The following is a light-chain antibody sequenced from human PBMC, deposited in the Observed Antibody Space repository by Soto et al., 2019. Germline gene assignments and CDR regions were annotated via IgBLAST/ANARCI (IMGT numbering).Light chain of an antibody. CDR1: QSVSSN. CDR2: GAS. V-gene: IGKV3-15*01. CDR3: QHYNNWPFT. Sequence: EIVMTQSPATLSVSLGERATLSCRASQSVSSNLAWYKQKPGQPPSLLIYGASARATGIPARFSGSGSGTESTLTISSLQSEDFAVYYCQHYNNWPFTFGQGTRLEIK. J-gene: IGKJ5*01.